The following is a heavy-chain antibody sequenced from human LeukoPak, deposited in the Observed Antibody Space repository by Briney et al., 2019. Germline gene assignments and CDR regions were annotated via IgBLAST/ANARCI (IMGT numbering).Heavy chain of an antibody. V-gene: IGHV1-2*02. CDR1: GGTFSSYA. CDR2: INPNSGGT. D-gene: IGHD3-16*02. Sequence: ASVKVSCKASGGTFSSYAISWVRQAPGQGLEWMGWINPNSGGTNYAQKFQGRVTMTRDTSISTAYMELSRLGSDDTAVYYCAMSHTRVIYPYWGQGTLVTVSS. CDR3: AMSHTRVIYPY. J-gene: IGHJ4*02.